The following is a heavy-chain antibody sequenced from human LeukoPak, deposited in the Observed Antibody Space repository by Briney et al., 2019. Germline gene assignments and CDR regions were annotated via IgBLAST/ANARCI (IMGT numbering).Heavy chain of an antibody. J-gene: IGHJ6*04. CDR3: AELGITMIGGV. Sequence: AEGSLRLSCAASGFTFSSYGMHWVRQAPGKGLEWVSYISSSGSTIYYADSVKGRFTISRDNAKNSLYLQMNSLRAEDTAVYYCAELGITMIGGVWGKGTTVTISS. D-gene: IGHD3-10*02. V-gene: IGHV3-48*04. CDR1: GFTFSSYG. CDR2: ISSSGSTI.